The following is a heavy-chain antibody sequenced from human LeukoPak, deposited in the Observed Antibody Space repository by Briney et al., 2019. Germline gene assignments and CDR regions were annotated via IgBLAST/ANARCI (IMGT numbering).Heavy chain of an antibody. CDR2: ISGSGGST. V-gene: IGHV3-23*01. J-gene: IGHJ4*02. Sequence: PGGSLRLSCAASGFTFSSYAMSWVRQAPGKGLEWVSAISGSGGSTYYADSVKGRFTISRDNSRNTLYLQMNSLRAEDTAVYYCACYAGWDYYFAYWDRGTLATASS. D-gene: IGHD2-2*01. CDR1: GFTFSSYA. CDR3: ACYAGWDYYFAY.